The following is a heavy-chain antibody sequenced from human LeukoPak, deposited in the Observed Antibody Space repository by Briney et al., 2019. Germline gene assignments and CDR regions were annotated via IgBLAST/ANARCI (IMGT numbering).Heavy chain of an antibody. J-gene: IGHJ6*02. V-gene: IGHV1-18*01. D-gene: IGHD2-2*01. CDR1: GYTFTSYG. Sequence: ASVKVSCKASGYTFTSYGISWVRQAPGQGLEWMGWISAYNGNTNYAQKLQGRVTMTTDTSTSTAYMELRSLRSDDTAVYYCARDRSSSKRNYYYYGMDAWGQGTTVTVSS. CDR2: ISAYNGNT. CDR3: ARDRSSSKRNYYYYGMDA.